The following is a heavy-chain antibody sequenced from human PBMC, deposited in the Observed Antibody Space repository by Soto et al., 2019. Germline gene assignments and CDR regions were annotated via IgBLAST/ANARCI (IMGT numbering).Heavy chain of an antibody. Sequence: QVQLQESGPGLVKPSQTLSLTCTVSGGSISSGGYYWSWIRQHPGKGLEWIGYIYYGGSTSYNPXLXSXXTISADKSKNQFSLKLSSVTAADTAVYYCARGVIHWGQGTLVTVSS. V-gene: IGHV4-31*01. CDR2: IYYGGST. D-gene: IGHD3-16*02. CDR3: ARGVIH. J-gene: IGHJ4*02. CDR1: GGSISSGGYY.